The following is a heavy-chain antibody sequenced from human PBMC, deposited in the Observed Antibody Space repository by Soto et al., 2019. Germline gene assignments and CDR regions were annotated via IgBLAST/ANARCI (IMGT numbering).Heavy chain of an antibody. D-gene: IGHD3-22*01. J-gene: IGHJ4*02. Sequence: EVQLLESGGGLVQPGGSLRLSCAASGFTFSSYAMSWVRQAPGKGLEWVSAISGSGGSTYYADSVKGRFTISRDNSKNPLYLQMNSLRAEDTAVYYCAKDIWYYYDSSGYHWDYFDYWGQGTLVTVSS. V-gene: IGHV3-23*01. CDR3: AKDIWYYYDSSGYHWDYFDY. CDR2: ISGSGGST. CDR1: GFTFSSYA.